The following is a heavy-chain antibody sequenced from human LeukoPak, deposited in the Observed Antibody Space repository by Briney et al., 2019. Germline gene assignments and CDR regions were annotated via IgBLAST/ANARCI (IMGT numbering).Heavy chain of an antibody. CDR1: GGSFSGYY. CDR2: INHSGST. D-gene: IGHD2-2*01. CDR3: ARRFAGSKYYGMDV. Sequence: SETLSLTCAVYGGSFSGYYWSWIRQPPGKGLEWIGEINHSGSTNYNPSLKSRVTISVDTSKNQFSLKLSSVTAADTAVYYCARRFAGSKYYGMDVWGQGTTVTVSS. J-gene: IGHJ6*02. V-gene: IGHV4-34*01.